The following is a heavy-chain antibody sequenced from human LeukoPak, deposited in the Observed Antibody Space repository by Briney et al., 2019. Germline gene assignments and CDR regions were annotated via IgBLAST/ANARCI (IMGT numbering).Heavy chain of an antibody. D-gene: IGHD4-23*01. J-gene: IGHJ5*02. CDR1: GGSFSGYY. V-gene: IGHV4-34*09. CDR3: ARDRDGANSNWFDP. CDR2: INHSGST. Sequence: PSETLSLTCAVYGGSFSGYYWSWIRQPPGKGLEWIGEINHSGSTNYNPSLKSRLTISIDTSKNQFSPKLTSLTAADTAMYYCARDRDGANSNWFDPWGQGTLVTVSS.